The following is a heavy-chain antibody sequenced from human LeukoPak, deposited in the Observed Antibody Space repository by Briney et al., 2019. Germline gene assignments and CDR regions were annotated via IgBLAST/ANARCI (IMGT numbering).Heavy chain of an antibody. V-gene: IGHV4-59*01. CDR2: IYYSGST. J-gene: IGHJ6*03. CDR1: GGSISSYY. CDR3: ARSLRAAASLYYYYMDV. D-gene: IGHD3-16*02. Sequence: SETLSLTCTVSGGSISSYYWNWIRPPPGKGLEWIGFIYYSGSTNYNPSLMSRVTISVDTSKNQFSLKLSSVTAADTAVYYCARSLRAAASLYYYYMDVWGKGTTVTVSS.